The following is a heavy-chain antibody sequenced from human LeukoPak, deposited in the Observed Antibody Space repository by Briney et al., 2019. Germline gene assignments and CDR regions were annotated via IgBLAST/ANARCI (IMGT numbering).Heavy chain of an antibody. CDR2: ISAYNGNT. CDR1: GYSFPAKY. CDR3: ARVSYYYYYMDV. V-gene: IGHV1-18*01. Sequence: ASVKVSCKASGYSFPAKYMHWVRQAPGQGLEWMGWISAYNGNTNYAQKLQGRVTMTTDTSTSTAYMELRSLRSDDTAVYYCARVSYYYYYMDVWGKGTTVTVSS. J-gene: IGHJ6*03.